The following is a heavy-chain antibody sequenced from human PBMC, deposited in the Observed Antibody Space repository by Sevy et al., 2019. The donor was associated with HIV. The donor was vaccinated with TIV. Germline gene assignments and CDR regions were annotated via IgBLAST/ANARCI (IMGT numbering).Heavy chain of an antibody. CDR1: GGSISSTTYY. Sequence: SETLPLTCTVSGGSISSTTYYWGWIRQPPGKGLEWIASIYYSGSTYYNVSLESRVTISVDMSENQFSLRLSSVTAADTAVYYCARHGGIAVATLDYWGQGTLVTVSS. D-gene: IGHD6-19*01. J-gene: IGHJ4*02. V-gene: IGHV4-39*01. CDR3: ARHGGIAVATLDY. CDR2: IYYSGST.